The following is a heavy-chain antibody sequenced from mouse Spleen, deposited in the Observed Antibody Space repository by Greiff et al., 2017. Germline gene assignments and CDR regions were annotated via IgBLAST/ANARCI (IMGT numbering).Heavy chain of an antibody. CDR2: IRNKANGYTT. CDR1: GFTFTDYY. D-gene: IGHD1-2*01. J-gene: IGHJ1*01. Sequence: EVMLVESGGGLVQPGGSLRLSCATSGFTFTDYYMSWVRQPPGKALEWLGFIRNKANGYTTEYSASVKGRFTISRDNSQSILYLQMNTLRAEDSATYYCARITTATDWYFDVWGAGTTVTVSS. CDR3: ARITTATDWYFDV. V-gene: IGHV7-3*02.